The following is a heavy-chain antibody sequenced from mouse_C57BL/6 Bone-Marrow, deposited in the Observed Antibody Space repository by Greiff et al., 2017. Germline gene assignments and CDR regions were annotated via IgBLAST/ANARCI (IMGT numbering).Heavy chain of an antibody. D-gene: IGHD6-1*01. CDR2: ISNLAYSI. Sequence: EVKLVESGGGLVQPGGSLKLSCAASGFTFSDYGMAWVRQAPRKGPEWVAFISNLAYSIYYADTVTGRFTISRENAKNTLYLEMSSLRSEDTAMYYCARSSVGSPFSYDYWGQGTTLTVSS. CDR1: GFTFSDYG. CDR3: ARSSVGSPFSYDY. V-gene: IGHV5-15*04. J-gene: IGHJ2*01.